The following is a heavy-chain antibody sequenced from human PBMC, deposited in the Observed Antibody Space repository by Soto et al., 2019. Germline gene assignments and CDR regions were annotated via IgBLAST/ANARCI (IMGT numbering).Heavy chain of an antibody. CDR2: INPNSGGT. Sequence: ASVKVSCKASGYTFTGYYMHWVRQAPGQGLEWMGWINPNSGGTNYAQKFQGWVTMTRDTSISTAYMELSRLRSDDTAVYYCAREDSSRNWNSQGMDVWGQGTTVTVSS. CDR1: GYTFTGYY. CDR3: AREDSSRNWNSQGMDV. D-gene: IGHD1-1*01. V-gene: IGHV1-2*04. J-gene: IGHJ6*02.